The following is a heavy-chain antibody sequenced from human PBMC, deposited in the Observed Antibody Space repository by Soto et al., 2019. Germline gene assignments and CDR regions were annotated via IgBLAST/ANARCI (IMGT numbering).Heavy chain of an antibody. CDR2: IYWDDSK. J-gene: IGHJ4*01. V-gene: IGHV2-5*02. Sequence: QITLKESGPTLVRPTQTLTLTCAFSGFSLSTSGVGVGWIRQPPGKALEWLAVIYWDDSKHYSPSLRSRLTITKDASKDQEILTVTNMDPMDTGTYYCAHKGPEAWPLDYCGQGTKVTVTS. CDR1: GFSLSTSGVG. CDR3: AHKGPEAWPLDY.